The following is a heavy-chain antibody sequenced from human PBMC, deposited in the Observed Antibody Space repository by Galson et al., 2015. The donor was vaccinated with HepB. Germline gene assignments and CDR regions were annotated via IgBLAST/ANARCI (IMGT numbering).Heavy chain of an antibody. CDR3: AKGGVVETVGSRDKRDNFDY. CDR2: ISGSGDIT. Sequence: SLRLSCAASGVTFSSDLIMSWVRQGPGKGLEWVSSISGSGDITYYADSVKGRFTISRDNSKNTVYLQMSSLRADDTAIYYCAKGGVVETVGSRDKRDNFDYWGQGTLVTVSS. CDR1: GVTFSSDL. J-gene: IGHJ4*02. D-gene: IGHD5-24*01. V-gene: IGHV3-23*01.